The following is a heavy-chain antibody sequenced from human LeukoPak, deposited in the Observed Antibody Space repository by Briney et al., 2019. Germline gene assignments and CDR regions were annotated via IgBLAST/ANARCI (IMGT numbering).Heavy chain of an antibody. CDR2: IKQDGSEK. CDR3: AKGGRCRSSTSCYPLPFDY. CDR1: GFTFSSYW. Sequence: PGGSLRLSCAASGFTFSSYWMSWVRQAPGKGLEWVANIKQDGSEKYYVDSVKGRFTISRDNAKNSLYLQMNSLRAEDTAVYYCAKGGRCRSSTSCYPLPFDYWGQGTLVTVSS. J-gene: IGHJ4*02. V-gene: IGHV3-7*01. D-gene: IGHD2-2*01.